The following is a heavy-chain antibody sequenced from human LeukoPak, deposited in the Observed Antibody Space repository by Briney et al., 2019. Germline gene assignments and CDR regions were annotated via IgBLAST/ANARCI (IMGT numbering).Heavy chain of an antibody. V-gene: IGHV3-23*01. CDR3: ARSSRPVNSATWFLSFDS. Sequence: GGVLRLFCSAPGFPFSSYAMTWVRQAPGKGLEGGSSISGDGATTYHGDRVEGRFTLYREYGENGVYLEISTLGAGDTAVSLCARSSRPVNSATWFLSFDSWGPGTLVTASS. CDR2: ISGDGATT. D-gene: IGHD3-10*01. J-gene: IGHJ4*02. CDR1: GFPFSSYA.